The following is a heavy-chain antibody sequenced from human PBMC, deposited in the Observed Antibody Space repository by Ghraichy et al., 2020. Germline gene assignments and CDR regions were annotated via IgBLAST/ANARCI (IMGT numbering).Heavy chain of an antibody. CDR3: ARACDYRLDY. CDR2: MNFDGSTI. Sequence: GGSLRLSCVASGFTFSDSWMPWVRQAPGEGPVWVSRMNFDGSTIDYADSVKGRFTISRDNDKNTLYLQMNGLRADDTAVYYCARACDYRLDYWGQGTLVTVSP. D-gene: IGHD4-17*01. CDR1: GFTFSDSW. J-gene: IGHJ4*02. V-gene: IGHV3-74*01.